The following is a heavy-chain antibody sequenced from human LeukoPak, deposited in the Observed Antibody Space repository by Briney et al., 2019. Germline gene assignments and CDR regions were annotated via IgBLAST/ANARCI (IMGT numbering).Heavy chain of an antibody. V-gene: IGHV3-21*01. CDR2: ISSSRSYI. D-gene: IGHD4-17*01. Sequence: GGSLRLSCAASGFTFSSYSMNWVRQAPGKGLEWVSSISSSRSYINYADSVKGRFTISRDNAKNSLYLQMNSLRAEDTAVYYCAKDPNGDYDYWGQGTLVTVSS. CDR3: AKDPNGDYDY. J-gene: IGHJ4*02. CDR1: GFTFSSYS.